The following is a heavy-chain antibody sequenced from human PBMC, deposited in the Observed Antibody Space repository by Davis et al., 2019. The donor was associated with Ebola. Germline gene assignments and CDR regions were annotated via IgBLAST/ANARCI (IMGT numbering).Heavy chain of an antibody. V-gene: IGHV1-2*02. D-gene: IGHD6-13*01. CDR1: GYTFTGYY. CDR2: INPNSGGT. CDR3: ARGEDSSSWAFDY. Sequence: ASVKVFCKASGYTFTGYYMHWVRQAPGQGLEWMGWINPNSGGTNYAQKFQGRVTMTRDTSISTAYMELSRLRSDDTAVYYCARGEDSSSWAFDYWGQGTLVTVSS. J-gene: IGHJ4*02.